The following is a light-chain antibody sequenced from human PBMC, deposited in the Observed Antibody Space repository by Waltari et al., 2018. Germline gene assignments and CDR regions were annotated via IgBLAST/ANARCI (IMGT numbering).Light chain of an antibody. CDR2: GAS. J-gene: IGKJ1*01. CDR1: QSIGRY. Sequence: IVLTQSPGTLSLSPGERATLSCRASQSIGRYLVWYQQKPGQAPRLPIYGASSRAAGIPDRFSGSGSGTDFSLTISRLEPEDFAVYYCQNHERLPAVFGQGTKVEIK. V-gene: IGKV3-20*01. CDR3: QNHERLPAV.